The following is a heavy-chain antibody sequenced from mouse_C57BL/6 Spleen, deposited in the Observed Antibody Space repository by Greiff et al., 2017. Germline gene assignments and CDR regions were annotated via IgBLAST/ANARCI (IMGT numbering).Heavy chain of an antibody. CDR1: GYSITSGYY. J-gene: IGHJ3*01. CDR3: ARVGYSKEFAY. V-gene: IGHV3-6*01. D-gene: IGHD2-5*01. Sequence: EVKLMESGPGLVKPSQSLSLTCSVTGYSITSGYYWNWIRQFPGNHLEWMGYISYDGSNNYNPSLKNRISITRDTSKNQFFLKLNSVTTEDTATYYCARVGYSKEFAYWGQGTLVTVSA. CDR2: ISYDGSN.